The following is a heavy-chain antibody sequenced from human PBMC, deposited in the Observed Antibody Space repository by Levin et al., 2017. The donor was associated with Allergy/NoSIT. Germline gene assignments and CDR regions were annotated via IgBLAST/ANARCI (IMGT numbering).Heavy chain of an antibody. J-gene: IGHJ4*02. V-gene: IGHV3-21*01. CDR2: ISSSSSYI. CDR1: GFTFSSYS. D-gene: IGHD3-10*01. CDR3: AGEFGFMVRGAQARGVDY. Sequence: GGSLRLSCAASGFTFSSYSMNWVRQAPGKGLEWVSSISSSSSYIYYADSVKGRFTISRDNAKNSLYLQMNSLRAEDTAVYYCAGEFGFMVRGAQARGVDYWGQGTLVTVSS.